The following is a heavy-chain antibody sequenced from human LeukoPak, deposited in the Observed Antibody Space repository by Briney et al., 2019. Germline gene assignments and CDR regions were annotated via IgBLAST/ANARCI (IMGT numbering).Heavy chain of an antibody. V-gene: IGHV3-30*02. Sequence: GGSLSLSCAASGFTFSSYDMYWVRQAPGKGLDWVAFVRYDGSQKYYADSVKGRFTLSRDNSKNTLYLQMNSLRAEDTAVFYCAKGGARLHSYYFDYWGQGTLVTVSS. CDR2: VRYDGSQK. J-gene: IGHJ4*02. CDR1: GFTFSSYD. CDR3: AKGGARLHSYYFDY. D-gene: IGHD1-26*01.